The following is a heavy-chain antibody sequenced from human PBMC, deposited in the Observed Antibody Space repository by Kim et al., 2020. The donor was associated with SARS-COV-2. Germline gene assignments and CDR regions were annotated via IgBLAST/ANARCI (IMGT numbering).Heavy chain of an antibody. D-gene: IGHD6-13*01. V-gene: IGHV3-30*02. J-gene: IGHJ1*01. Sequence: GRLTISRDNSKNTLYLQMNSLRAEDTAVYYCAKDAEKYIAAAVARGYFQHWGQGTLVTVSS. CDR3: AKDAEKYIAAAVARGYFQH.